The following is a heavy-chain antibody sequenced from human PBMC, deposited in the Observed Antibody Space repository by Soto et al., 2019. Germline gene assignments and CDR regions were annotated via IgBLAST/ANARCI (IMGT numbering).Heavy chain of an antibody. J-gene: IGHJ4*01. CDR1: DGSISSPNYY. CDR2: IYYSRST. V-gene: IGHV4-30-4*01. D-gene: IGHD3-10*01. CDR3: AREGEYGESDY. Sequence: QVQLQESGPGLVKPSQTLSLTCTVSDGSISSPNYYWHWIRQPPGKGLEWIGNIYYSRSTYNPSLKSRATISIDTSKNQLSLKLSAVTAADTAVYYCAREGEYGESDYWGHGTLVIVSS.